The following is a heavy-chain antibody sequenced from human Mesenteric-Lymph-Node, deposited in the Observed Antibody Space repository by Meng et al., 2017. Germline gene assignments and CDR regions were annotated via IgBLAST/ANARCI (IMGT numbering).Heavy chain of an antibody. D-gene: IGHD3-9*01. Sequence: ASVKVSCKASGYTFTSYDINWVRQATGQGLEWMGWINPNSGDINYAQKFQGRVTMTRETSISTAYMDPSRLRSDDTAVYYCARSGYFDWLKWFDPWGQGTLVTVSS. CDR1: GYTFTSYD. J-gene: IGHJ5*02. V-gene: IGHV1-2*02. CDR3: ARSGYFDWLKWFDP. CDR2: INPNSGDI.